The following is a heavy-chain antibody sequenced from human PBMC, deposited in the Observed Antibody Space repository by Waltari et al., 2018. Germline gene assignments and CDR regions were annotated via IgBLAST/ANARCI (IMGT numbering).Heavy chain of an antibody. CDR1: GFTFSGYW. CDR3: AREGAYCGGDCPNWFDP. Sequence: EVQLVESGGGLVQPGGSLRLSCAASGFTFSGYWMHWVRQAPGKGLVWVSRINSDGSSTSYADSVKGRFTISRDNAKNTLYLQMNSLRAEDTAVYYCAREGAYCGGDCPNWFDPWGQGTLVTVSS. CDR2: INSDGSST. V-gene: IGHV3-74*01. D-gene: IGHD2-21*01. J-gene: IGHJ5*02.